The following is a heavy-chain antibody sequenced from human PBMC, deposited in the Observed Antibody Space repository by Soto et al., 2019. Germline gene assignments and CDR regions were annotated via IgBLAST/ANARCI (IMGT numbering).Heavy chain of an antibody. V-gene: IGHV3-23*01. J-gene: IGHJ6*02. CDR2: ISGSGGST. CDR3: AKGGFRCSGGSCYPSYYYGMDV. Sequence: PGGSLRLSCAASGFTFSSYAMSWVRQAPGKGLEWVSAISGSGGSTYYADSVKGRFTISRDNSKNTLYLQMNSLRAEDTAVYYCAKGGFRCSGGSCYPSYYYGMDVWGQGTTVTVS. CDR1: GFTFSSYA. D-gene: IGHD2-15*01.